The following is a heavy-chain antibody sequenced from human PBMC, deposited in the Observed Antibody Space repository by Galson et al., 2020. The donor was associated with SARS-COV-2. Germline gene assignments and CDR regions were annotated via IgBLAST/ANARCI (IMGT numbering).Heavy chain of an antibody. CDR1: GFSLSTSGVG. V-gene: IGHV2-5*01. Sequence: SGPTLVKPTQTLTLTCTFSGFSLSTSGVGVGWIRQPPGKALEWLALIYWNDDKRYSPSLKNRLTITKDTSKNQVVLTMTNMDPVDTATYYCAHAFGSSGRPDLRGGYFDYWGQGTLVTVSS. CDR2: IYWNDDK. CDR3: AHAFGSSGRPDLRGGYFDY. D-gene: IGHD3-22*01. J-gene: IGHJ4*02.